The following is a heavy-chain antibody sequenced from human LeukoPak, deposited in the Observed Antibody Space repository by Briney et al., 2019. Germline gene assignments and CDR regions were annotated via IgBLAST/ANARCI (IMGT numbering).Heavy chain of an antibody. CDR3: AKDYSSGSPEYFHH. V-gene: IGHV3-23*01. D-gene: IGHD3-10*01. CDR1: GFTFSNYA. J-gene: IGHJ1*01. Sequence: PGGSLRLSCAASGFTFSNYAMSWVRQAPGKGLEWVSSIRGSGHSTYYADSVKGRFTISRDNSKNTLYLQMNSLRAEDTAVYYCAKDYSSGSPEYFHHWGQGTLVTVSS. CDR2: IRGSGHST.